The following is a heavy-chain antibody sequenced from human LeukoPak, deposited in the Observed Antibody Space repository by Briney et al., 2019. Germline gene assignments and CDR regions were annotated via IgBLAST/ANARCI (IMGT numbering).Heavy chain of an antibody. J-gene: IGHJ5*02. CDR1: GFTFKLYR. CDR3: VRGGPSTWS. V-gene: IGHV3-74*01. D-gene: IGHD2-15*01. CDR2: INHDGGDT. Sequence: GGSLRLSCAASGFTFKLYRTHWVRQVPGRGPVWVSRINHDGGDTIYADSVRGRFTISRDNAKNTLYLQMNNLRAEDTAVYYCVRGGPSTWSWGQGTLVTVSS.